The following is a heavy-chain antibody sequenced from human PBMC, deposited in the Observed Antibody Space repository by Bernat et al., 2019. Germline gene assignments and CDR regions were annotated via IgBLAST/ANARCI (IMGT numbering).Heavy chain of an antibody. CDR2: ISSSSSTI. D-gene: IGHD3-3*01. Sequence: EVQLVESGGGLVQPGGSLRLSCAASGFTFSSYSMNWVRQAPGKGLEWVSYISSSSSTIYYADSVKGRFTISRDNAKNSLYLQMNSLRDEDTAVYYCASDYDFWSGLRSAYYYYYYYMDVWGKGTTVTVSS. J-gene: IGHJ6*03. CDR1: GFTFSSYS. V-gene: IGHV3-48*02. CDR3: ASDYDFWSGLRSAYYYYYYYMDV.